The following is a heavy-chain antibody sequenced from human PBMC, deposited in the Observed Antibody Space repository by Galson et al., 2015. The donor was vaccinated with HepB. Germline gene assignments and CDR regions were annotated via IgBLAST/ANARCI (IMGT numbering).Heavy chain of an antibody. CDR2: IPDDGVDT. D-gene: IGHD3-3*02. CDR3: AKHIWSGPKKDYFDY. Sequence: SLRLSCVASGVTFKNYAMTWVRQAPGRGLEWVSTIPDDGVDTFYADSVRGRFTISRGNSRNMLYLQMNYLRPEDTAVYFCAKHIWSGPKKDYFDYWGQGTLVTVSS. V-gene: IGHV3-23*01. J-gene: IGHJ4*02. CDR1: GVTFKNYA.